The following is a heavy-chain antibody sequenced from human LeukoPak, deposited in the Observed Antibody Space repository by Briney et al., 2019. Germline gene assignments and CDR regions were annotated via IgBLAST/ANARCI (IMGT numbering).Heavy chain of an antibody. J-gene: IGHJ5*02. CDR2: ISGSGDRT. V-gene: IGHV3-23*01. D-gene: IGHD4-17*01. CDR1: GFTFSNAW. CDR3: AKDFYGDYVRYFDP. Sequence: GRSLRLSCAASGFTFSNAWMSWVRQAPGKGLEWVSTISGSGDRTYYADSVKGRFTNSRDNSKNTLYLQMNSLRAEDTAVYYCAKDFYGDYVRYFDPWGQGTLVTVSS.